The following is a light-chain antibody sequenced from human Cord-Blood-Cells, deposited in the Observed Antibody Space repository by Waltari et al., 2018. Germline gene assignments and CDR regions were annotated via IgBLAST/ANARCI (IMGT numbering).Light chain of an antibody. CDR3: QQRSNWPT. CDR1: QSVSSY. V-gene: IGKV3-11*01. J-gene: IGKJ4*01. Sequence: PGERATLSCRASQSVSSYLAWYQQKPGQAPRLLIYDASNRATGIPARFSGSGAGTDFTLTISSLEPEDFAVYYCQQRSNWPTFGGGTKVEIK. CDR2: DAS.